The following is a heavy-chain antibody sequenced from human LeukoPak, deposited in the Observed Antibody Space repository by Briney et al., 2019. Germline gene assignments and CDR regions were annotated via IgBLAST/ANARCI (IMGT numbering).Heavy chain of an antibody. J-gene: IGHJ4*02. CDR3: ARSTSYYYDSSGLNFDY. Sequence: GESLKISCKGSGYSFTSYWIGWVHQMPGKGLEWMRIIYPGDSDTRYSPSFQGQVTISADKSISTAYLQWSSLKASDTAMYYCARSTSYYYDSSGLNFDYWGQGTLVTVSS. D-gene: IGHD3-22*01. V-gene: IGHV5-51*07. CDR2: IYPGDSDT. CDR1: GYSFTSYW.